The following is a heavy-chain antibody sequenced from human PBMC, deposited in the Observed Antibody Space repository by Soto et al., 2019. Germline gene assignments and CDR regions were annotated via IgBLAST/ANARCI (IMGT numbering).Heavy chain of an antibody. D-gene: IGHD2-2*01. Sequence: QVQLQQWGAGLLKPSETLFLTCAVYGGSFTRYYWSWIRQPPGKGLEWIGEINHSGSTNYNPSLKSRVTISVDISKNQCTLKLSSVTAADTAVYYCARGVLSSSTFSHYYTMDVWGQGTTVTVSS. J-gene: IGHJ6*02. CDR2: INHSGST. V-gene: IGHV4-34*01. CDR3: ARGVLSSSTFSHYYTMDV. CDR1: GGSFTRYY.